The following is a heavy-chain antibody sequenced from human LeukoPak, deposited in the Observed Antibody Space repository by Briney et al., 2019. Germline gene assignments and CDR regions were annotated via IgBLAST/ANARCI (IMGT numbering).Heavy chain of an antibody. CDR3: ARGGGSYRNYFDY. CDR1: GFTVSSNY. J-gene: IGHJ4*02. CDR2: IYSGGST. Sequence: PGGSLRLSCAASGFTVSSNYMSWVRQAPGKGLEWVSVIYSGGSTYYADSVKGRFTISRDNSKSTLYLQMNSLRAEDTAVYYCARGGGSYRNYFDYWGQGTLVTVSS. D-gene: IGHD3-16*02. V-gene: IGHV3-53*01.